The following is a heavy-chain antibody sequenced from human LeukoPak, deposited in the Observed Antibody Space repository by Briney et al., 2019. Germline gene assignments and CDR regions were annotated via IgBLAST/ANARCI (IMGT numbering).Heavy chain of an antibody. V-gene: IGHV3-33*01. CDR3: ARDPVHFGTFFDY. Sequence: GRSLRLSCAASGFTFSSYGMHWVRQAPGKGLEWVAVIWYDGSNKYYADSVKGRFTISRDNSKNTLYLQMNSLRAEDTAVYYCARDPVHFGTFFDYWGQGTLVTVSS. J-gene: IGHJ4*02. D-gene: IGHD1-14*01. CDR2: IWYDGSNK. CDR1: GFTFSSYG.